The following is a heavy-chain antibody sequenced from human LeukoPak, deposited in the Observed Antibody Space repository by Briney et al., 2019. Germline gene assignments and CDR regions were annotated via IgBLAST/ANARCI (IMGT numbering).Heavy chain of an antibody. CDR1: GGSITVSGGSMSDTSYY. CDR3: ARADGGTSRAGVPYWYFDL. V-gene: IGHV4-4*07. Sequence: SETLSLTCTVSGGSITVSGGSMSDTSYYWIWIRQPAGKGLEWIGRIYTSGSTNYKPSLKSRVTMSVDTSKNQFSLKLSSVTAADTAVYYCARADGGTSRAGVPYWYFDLWGRGTLVTVSS. CDR2: IYTSGST. D-gene: IGHD1-26*01. J-gene: IGHJ2*01.